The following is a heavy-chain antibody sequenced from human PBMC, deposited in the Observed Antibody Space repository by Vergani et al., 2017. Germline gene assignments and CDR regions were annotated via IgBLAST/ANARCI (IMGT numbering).Heavy chain of an antibody. Sequence: VQVVQSGAEVKKSGASVKVSCKTSGYTFSNYYMYWVKQAPGKGLEWMGLVDPEDGETIYAEKFKGRVTIAADTSTDTAHLELSSLRSEDTAVYYCATPQTVTTGGMEVWGQGTTVIVSS. J-gene: IGHJ6*02. CDR1: GYTFSNYY. CDR3: ATPQTVTTGGMEV. CDR2: VDPEDGET. V-gene: IGHV1-69-2*01. D-gene: IGHD4-17*01.